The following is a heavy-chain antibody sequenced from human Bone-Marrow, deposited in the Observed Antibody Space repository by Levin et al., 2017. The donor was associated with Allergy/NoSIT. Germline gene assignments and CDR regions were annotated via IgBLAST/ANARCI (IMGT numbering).Heavy chain of an antibody. CDR1: GFSFTSFA. D-gene: IGHD2-8*01. Sequence: ASVKVSCKTSGFSFTSFAFTWVRQAPGQGLEWMGWISPYTGDTKYAQKLQDRVSMTTDTPTSTVYMELRNLTSDDTAVFYCAREMAETAADTFDVWGQGTMVIVSS. V-gene: IGHV1-18*01. CDR2: ISPYTGDT. CDR3: AREMAETAADTFDV. J-gene: IGHJ3*01.